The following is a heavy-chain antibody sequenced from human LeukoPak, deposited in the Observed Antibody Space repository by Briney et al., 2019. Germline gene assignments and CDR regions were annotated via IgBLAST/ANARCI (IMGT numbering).Heavy chain of an antibody. CDR2: ISGSGGST. D-gene: IGHD3-22*01. CDR3: AKVGSQKPYYYDSSGYYYFDY. Sequence: GGSLRLSCAASGFTFSSYAMSWVRQAPGKGLEWVSAISGSGGSTYYADSVKGRFTISRDNSKNTLYLQMNSLRAEDTAVYYCAKVGSQKPYYYDSSGYYYFDYWGQGTLVTVSS. V-gene: IGHV3-23*01. J-gene: IGHJ4*02. CDR1: GFTFSSYA.